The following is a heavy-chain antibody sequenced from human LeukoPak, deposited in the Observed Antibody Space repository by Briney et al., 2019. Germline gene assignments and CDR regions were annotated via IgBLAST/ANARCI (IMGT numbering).Heavy chain of an antibody. CDR1: GFTFSSYG. CDR2: IWYDGSNK. D-gene: IGHD7-27*01. J-gene: IGHJ3*02. V-gene: IGHV3-33*01. CDR3: ARDPPPGVGNAFNI. Sequence: GGSLRLSCAASGFTFSSYGMHWVRQAPGKGLEWVAVIWYDGSNKYYADSVKGRFTISRDNSKNTLYLQMNSLRAEDTAVYYGARDPPPGVGNAFNIWGQGTRVTV.